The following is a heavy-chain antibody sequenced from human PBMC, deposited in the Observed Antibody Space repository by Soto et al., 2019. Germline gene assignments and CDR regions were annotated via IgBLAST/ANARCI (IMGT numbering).Heavy chain of an antibody. D-gene: IGHD5-12*01. CDR2: IKQDGSAK. V-gene: IGHV3-7*03. CDR1: GLTLSSYW. Sequence: PGGSLRLSCVASGLTLSSYWMSWVRQAPGKXLEWVANIKQDGSAKYYVDSVKGRFTISRDNTEKSLYLQMDSLRAEDTAVYFCVSDGDTCSGSDCYRPFDYWGQGTLVTVSS. J-gene: IGHJ4*02. CDR3: VSDGDTCSGSDCYRPFDY.